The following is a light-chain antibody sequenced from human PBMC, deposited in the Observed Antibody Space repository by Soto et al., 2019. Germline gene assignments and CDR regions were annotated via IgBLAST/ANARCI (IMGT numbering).Light chain of an antibody. V-gene: IGLV2-14*01. CDR2: EVS. CDR3: SSYTSSSTLYV. J-gene: IGLJ1*01. CDR1: SSDVGGYNY. Sequence: QSAMTQPASVSGSPGQSITISCPGTSSDVGGYNYVSWYQQHPGKAPKLMIYEVSNRPSGVSNRFSGSKSGNTASLTISGLQAEDEADYYCSSYTSSSTLYVFGTGTNVTVL.